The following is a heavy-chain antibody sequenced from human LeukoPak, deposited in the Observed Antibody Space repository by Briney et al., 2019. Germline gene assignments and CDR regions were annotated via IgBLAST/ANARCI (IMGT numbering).Heavy chain of an antibody. CDR3: ARGGNTIPFDY. D-gene: IGHD3-9*01. J-gene: IGHJ4*02. V-gene: IGHV4-61*01. Sequence: SQTLSLTCTVSGGSISSGSYYWSWIRQPPGKGLEWIGYIYYSGSTNYNPSLKSRVTISVDTSKNQFSLKLSSVTAADTAVYYCARGGNTIPFDYWGQGTLVTVSS. CDR2: IYYSGST. CDR1: GGSISSGSYY.